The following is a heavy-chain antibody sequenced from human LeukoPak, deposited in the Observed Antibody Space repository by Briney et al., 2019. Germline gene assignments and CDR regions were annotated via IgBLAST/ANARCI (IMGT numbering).Heavy chain of an antibody. CDR1: GFTFNTYG. J-gene: IGHJ6*03. V-gene: IGHV3-30*02. CDR2: IRYDGSNE. CDR3: AKEGYYYLDV. Sequence: GGSLRLSCAASGFTFNTYGMHWVRQAPGKGLEWVAFIRYDGSNECYADSVKGRFTISRDNSKNTLYLQMNSLRPEDTAVYYCAKEGYYYLDVWGKGTTVTISS.